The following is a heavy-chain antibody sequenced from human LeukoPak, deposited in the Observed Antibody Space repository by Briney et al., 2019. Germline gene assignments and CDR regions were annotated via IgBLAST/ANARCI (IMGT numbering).Heavy chain of an antibody. J-gene: IGHJ4*02. D-gene: IGHD6-6*01. CDR1: GFTFSSYW. Sequence: GGSLRLSCAASGFTFSSYWMTWVRQAPGKGLEWVAVIWYDGSNKYYADSVKGRFTIFRDNSKNTLYLQMNSLRAEDTAVYYCAREAGLIAARDALDYWGQGTLVTVSS. CDR3: AREAGLIAARDALDY. V-gene: IGHV3-33*08. CDR2: IWYDGSNK.